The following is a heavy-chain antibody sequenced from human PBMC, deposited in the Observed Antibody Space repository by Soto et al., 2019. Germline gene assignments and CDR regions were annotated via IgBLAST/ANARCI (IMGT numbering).Heavy chain of an antibody. CDR1: GVTLTDIW. CDR2: IKSKTDGGTA. CDR3: SHGYYQYFNS. J-gene: IGHJ4*02. D-gene: IGHD5-18*01. Sequence: LRLSFAVSGVTLTDIWMNWVRQAPGKGPEWVARIKSKTDGGTADYAAPVKGRFIISRDDSENTLYLQMNSLKTEDTAVYYCSHGYYQYFNSWGQGTLVTVSS. V-gene: IGHV3-15*07.